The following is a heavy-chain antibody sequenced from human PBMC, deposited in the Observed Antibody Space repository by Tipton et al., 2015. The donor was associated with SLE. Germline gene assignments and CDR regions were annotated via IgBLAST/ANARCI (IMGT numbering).Heavy chain of an antibody. J-gene: IGHJ4*02. CDR3: TRHDYDDNGYYMHYFDY. CDR2: ISHSGNT. D-gene: IGHD3-22*01. V-gene: IGHV4-38-2*01. Sequence: TLSLTCAVSGYSISSGHYWGWIRQPPGKGLEWIASISHSGNTYYNPSLKSRVSMSIDPSKNQVFLRLSSVTAADTAVYYCTRHDYDDNGYYMHYFDYWGQGTLVTVSS. CDR1: GYSISSGHY.